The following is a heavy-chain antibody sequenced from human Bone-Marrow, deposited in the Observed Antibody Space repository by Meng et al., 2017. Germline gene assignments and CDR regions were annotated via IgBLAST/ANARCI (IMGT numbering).Heavy chain of an antibody. CDR1: GGSISSYY. V-gene: IGHV4-59*01. D-gene: IGHD6-19*01. J-gene: IGHJ3*02. CDR2: IYYSGST. CDR3: ARDLGSGWGTSGDAFDI. Sequence: SETLSLTFTVSGGSISSYYWSWIRQPPGKGLEWIGYIYYSGSTNYNPSLKSRVTISVDTSKNQFSLKLSSVTAADTAVYYCARDLGSGWGTSGDAFDIWGQGTMVTVSS.